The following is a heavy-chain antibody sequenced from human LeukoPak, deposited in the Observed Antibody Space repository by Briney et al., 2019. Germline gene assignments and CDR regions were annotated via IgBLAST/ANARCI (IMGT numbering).Heavy chain of an antibody. CDR1: GGSISSYY. CDR2: IYYSGST. CDR3: AREDLWLGAFDI. J-gene: IGHJ3*02. V-gene: IGHV4-59*01. Sequence: SETLSLTCTVSGGSISSYYWSWIRQPPGKGLEWIGYIYYSGSTNYNPSLKSRVTISVDTSKNQFSLKLSSVIAADTAVYYCAREDLWLGAFDIWGQGTMVTVSS. D-gene: IGHD5-12*01.